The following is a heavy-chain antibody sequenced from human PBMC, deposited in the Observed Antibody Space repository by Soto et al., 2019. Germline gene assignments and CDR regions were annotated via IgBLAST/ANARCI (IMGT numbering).Heavy chain of an antibody. Sequence: PGGSLRLSCVVSDFSFNNVWMDWVRQAPGKGLEWIGRIKSKVDGGTTDYAAPVMRRFAISRDDSKNTLYLQMSCLKSEDIAVYYCTIEIGRQVVYWGQGALVTSPQ. CDR3: TIEIGRQVVY. J-gene: IGHJ4*02. D-gene: IGHD2-21*01. CDR2: IKSKVDGGTT. CDR1: DFSFNNVW. V-gene: IGHV3-15*05.